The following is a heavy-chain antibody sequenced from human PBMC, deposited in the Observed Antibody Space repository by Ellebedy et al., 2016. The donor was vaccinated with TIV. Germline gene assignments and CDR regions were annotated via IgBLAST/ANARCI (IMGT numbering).Heavy chain of an antibody. Sequence: GESLKISCVASEFTFNNHWMSWVRQAPGKGLEWVANIKQDGSEKNYGEFVKGRFTISRDNAENSLYLQMNRLTVEDTAVYYCAKDLVRGLSGQAIVGAQLFDYWGPGTLVTVSS. D-gene: IGHD1-26*01. CDR2: IKQDGSEK. V-gene: IGHV3-7*03. CDR1: EFTFNNHW. CDR3: AKDLVRGLSGQAIVGAQLFDY. J-gene: IGHJ4*02.